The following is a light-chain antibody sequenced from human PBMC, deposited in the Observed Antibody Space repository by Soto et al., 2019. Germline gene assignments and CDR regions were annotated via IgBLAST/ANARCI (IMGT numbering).Light chain of an antibody. V-gene: IGLV1-40*01. J-gene: IGLJ2*01. CDR2: GNS. CDR1: SSNIGAGYD. CDR3: QSYGSSLSAPL. Sequence: QSVLTQPPSVSGAPGQRVTISCTGSSSNIGAGYDVHWYQQLPGTAPKLLIYGNSNRPSGVPDRFSGSKSGTSASLAITGLQAEDEADYYCQSYGSSLSAPLFGGGTKLTVL.